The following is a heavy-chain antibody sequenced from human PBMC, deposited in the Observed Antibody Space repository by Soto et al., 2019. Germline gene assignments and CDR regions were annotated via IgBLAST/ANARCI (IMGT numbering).Heavy chain of an antibody. CDR2: INPNSGGT. Sequence: ASVKVSCKASGYTFTGYYMHWVRQAPGQGLEWMGWINPNSGGTNYAQKFQGRVTMTRDTSISTAYMELSRLRSDDTAVYYCARDTQGGYYDPSFDMDDWGQGTLVTVSS. D-gene: IGHD3-22*01. CDR3: ARDTQGGYYDPSFDMDD. V-gene: IGHV1-2*02. CDR1: GYTFTGYY. J-gene: IGHJ4*03.